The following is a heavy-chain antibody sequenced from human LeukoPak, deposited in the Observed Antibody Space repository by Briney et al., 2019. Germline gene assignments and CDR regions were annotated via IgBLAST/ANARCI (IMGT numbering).Heavy chain of an antibody. J-gene: IGHJ3*02. Sequence: SETLSLTCTVSGGSISGYYWSWIRQPPGKGLEWIGYIHYSGNINSNPSLKSRVTISVDRSRNQFSLKLTSVTAADTAVHYCTRHPNSLGGFDIWGQGTMVTVSS. CDR1: GGSISGYY. D-gene: IGHD2-15*01. CDR3: TRHPNSLGGFDI. CDR2: IHYSGNI. V-gene: IGHV4-59*08.